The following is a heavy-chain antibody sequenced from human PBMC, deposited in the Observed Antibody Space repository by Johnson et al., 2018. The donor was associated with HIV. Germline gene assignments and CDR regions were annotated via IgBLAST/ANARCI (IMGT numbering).Heavy chain of an antibody. Sequence: VQLVESGGGVLRPGASLILSCEGFGFIFDDYGLNWVRQGPGKGLEWVSGINWNGGNTGYADSVKGRCTISRDNDKSSVYMQMNNLRAEDTAVYYCAKGPWDLPHAFDIWGQGTMVTVS. D-gene: IGHD1-26*01. CDR3: AKGPWDLPHAFDI. J-gene: IGHJ3*02. CDR2: INWNGGNT. V-gene: IGHV3-20*04. CDR1: GFIFDDYG.